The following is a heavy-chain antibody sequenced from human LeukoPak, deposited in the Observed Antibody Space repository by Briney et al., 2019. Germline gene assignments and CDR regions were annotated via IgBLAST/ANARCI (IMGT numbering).Heavy chain of an antibody. CDR3: TRGAGWLIDY. V-gene: IGHV4-59*01. CDR1: ADSISDYY. Sequence: SETLSLTCTVSADSISDYYRGWIRQPPGKGLEWIGYFHNSGTSTYNPSLKSRVTISADTSKNQFSLKLNSLTTADTAVYYCTRGAGWLIDYWGQGILVTVSS. CDR2: FHNSGTS. D-gene: IGHD3-16*01. J-gene: IGHJ4*02.